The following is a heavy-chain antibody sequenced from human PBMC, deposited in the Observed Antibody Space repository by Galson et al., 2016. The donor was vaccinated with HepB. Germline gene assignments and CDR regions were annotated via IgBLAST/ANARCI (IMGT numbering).Heavy chain of an antibody. CDR2: IDWVDDK. J-gene: IGHJ6*02. Sequence: PALVKPTQTLTLTCTFYGFSLSTSGMCVSWIRQPPGKALEWLALIDWVDDKYYSTSLKTRLTLSKDTTKNQVVLTMTNMDPVDTATYYCARIPMHEAAPFYYYYYGMDVWGQGTTVTVSS. CDR1: GFSLSTSGMC. V-gene: IGHV2-70*01. CDR3: ARIPMHEAAPFYYYYYGMDV.